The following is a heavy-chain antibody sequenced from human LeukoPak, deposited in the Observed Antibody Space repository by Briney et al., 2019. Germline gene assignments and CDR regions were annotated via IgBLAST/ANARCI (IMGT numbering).Heavy chain of an antibody. J-gene: IGHJ6*02. D-gene: IGHD2-15*01. CDR1: GFTFSSYW. CDR3: ERGGIGVVVAFNYYYGMDV. V-gene: IGHV3-7*01. Sequence: GGSLRLSCAASGFTFSSYWMSWVRQAPGKGLEWVANIKQDGSEKYYVDSVKGRFTISRANAKNSLYLQMNSLRAEDRAVFYCERGGIGVVVAFNYYYGMDVWGQGTTVTVSS. CDR2: IKQDGSEK.